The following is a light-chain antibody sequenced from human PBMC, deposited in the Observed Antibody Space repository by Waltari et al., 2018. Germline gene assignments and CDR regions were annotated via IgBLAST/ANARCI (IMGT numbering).Light chain of an antibody. V-gene: IGLV1-40*01. CDR2: GNT. CDR3: QSYDGSLSGSV. Sequence: QSVLTQPPSVSGAPGQRVTISCTGSSPNIGAGYDVHWYQHLPGTAPKLLIYGNTNRPSGVPDRFSGSKSGTSVSLAITGLQAEDEADYYCQSYDGSLSGSVFGGGTKLTVL. CDR1: SPNIGAGYD. J-gene: IGLJ2*01.